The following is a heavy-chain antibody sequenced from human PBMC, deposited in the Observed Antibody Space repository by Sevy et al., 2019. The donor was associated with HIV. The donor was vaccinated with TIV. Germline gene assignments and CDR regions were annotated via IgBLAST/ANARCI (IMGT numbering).Heavy chain of an antibody. J-gene: IGHJ4*02. CDR3: VAANTGEDY. Sequence: GGSLRLSCSASGFTISSFWMHWVRQAPGKGPVWVSGVNSDGSTTNYADSVKGRFTMSRDSAKNTLYLQMNRLRAEDTAVYFRVAANTGEDYWGQGTLVTVSS. D-gene: IGHD3-10*01. V-gene: IGHV3-74*01. CDR2: VNSDGSTT. CDR1: GFTISSFW.